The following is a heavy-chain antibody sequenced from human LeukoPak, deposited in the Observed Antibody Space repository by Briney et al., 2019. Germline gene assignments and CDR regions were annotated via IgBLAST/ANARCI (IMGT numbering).Heavy chain of an antibody. CDR1: GYTFTSYG. J-gene: IGHJ3*02. Sequence: ASVKVSCEASGYTFTSYGISWVRQAPGQGLEWMGWISAYNGNTNYAQKFQGRVTITADKSTSTAYMELSSLRSEDTAVYYCARETYYYDSSGYYYDAFDIWGQGTMVTVSS. D-gene: IGHD3-22*01. CDR2: ISAYNGNT. CDR3: ARETYYYDSSGYYYDAFDI. V-gene: IGHV1-18*01.